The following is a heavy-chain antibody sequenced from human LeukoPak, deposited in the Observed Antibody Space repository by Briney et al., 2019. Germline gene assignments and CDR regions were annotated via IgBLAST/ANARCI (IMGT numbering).Heavy chain of an antibody. CDR3: TAQGGSGDLRY. CDR2: IKRIIDGGTT. CDR1: GFTFSNTW. V-gene: IGHV3-15*01. J-gene: IGHJ4*02. D-gene: IGHD4-17*01. Sequence: KPGGSLRLSCVASGFTFSNTWMNWVRQAPGKGLEWVGHIKRIIDGGTTDYAAPVKGRFTVSRDDSINTLYLQMSSLKTEDTAVYYCTAQGGSGDLRYWGQGTLVTVSS.